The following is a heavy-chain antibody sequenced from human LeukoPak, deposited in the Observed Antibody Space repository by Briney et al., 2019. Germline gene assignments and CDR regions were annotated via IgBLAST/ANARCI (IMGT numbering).Heavy chain of an antibody. Sequence: PSETLSLTCTVSGGSISNSFYYWGWIRQPPGKGLEWIGEINHSGSTNYNPSLKSRVTISVDTSKNQFSLKLSSVTAADTAVYYCARGQRGGIAVAGSWLPMRPFDLWGRGTLVTVSS. J-gene: IGHJ2*01. D-gene: IGHD6-19*01. CDR2: INHSGST. V-gene: IGHV4-39*07. CDR1: GGSISNSFYY. CDR3: ARGQRGGIAVAGSWLPMRPFDL.